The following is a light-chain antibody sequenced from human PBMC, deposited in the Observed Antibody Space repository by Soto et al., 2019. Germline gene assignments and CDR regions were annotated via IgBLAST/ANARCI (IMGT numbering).Light chain of an antibody. CDR2: AAS. J-gene: IGKJ5*01. V-gene: IGKV1-39*01. CDR1: QSISSY. Sequence: DIQMTQSPSSLSASVGDRVTITCRASQSISSYLNWYQQKPGKAPKLLIYAASSLQGGVPSRFSASGSGTDFTLTITNLQPEDLATYYCQQSHTFPITFGQGTRLEIK. CDR3: QQSHTFPIT.